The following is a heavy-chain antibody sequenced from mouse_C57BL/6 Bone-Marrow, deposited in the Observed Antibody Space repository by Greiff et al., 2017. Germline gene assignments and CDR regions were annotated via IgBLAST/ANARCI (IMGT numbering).Heavy chain of an antibody. Sequence: EVHLVESEGGLVQPGSSMKLSCTASGFTFSDYYMAWVRQVPEKGLEWVANINYDGSSTYYLDSLKSRFIISRDNAKNILYLQMSSLKSEDTATYYCARAGPFYYGSSYDAMDYWGQGTSVTVSS. CDR2: INYDGSST. CDR3: ARAGPFYYGSSYDAMDY. CDR1: GFTFSDYY. D-gene: IGHD1-1*01. J-gene: IGHJ4*01. V-gene: IGHV5-16*01.